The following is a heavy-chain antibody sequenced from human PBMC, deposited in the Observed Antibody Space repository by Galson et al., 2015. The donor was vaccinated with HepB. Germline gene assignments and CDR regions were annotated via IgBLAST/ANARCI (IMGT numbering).Heavy chain of an antibody. D-gene: IGHD2-2*01. J-gene: IGHJ6*02. CDR2: IDPTDSYT. CDR1: GYTFASYW. CDR3: ARQIKAVVPAPDYYDMDV. V-gene: IGHV5-10-1*01. Sequence: QSGAEVKKPGESLRISCKGSGYTFASYWITWVRQMPGKGLEWMARIDPTDSYTNYSPSFQGHVTISADKSISTAYLQWSSLKASDTAMYYCARQIKAVVPAPDYYDMDVWGQGTTVTVSS.